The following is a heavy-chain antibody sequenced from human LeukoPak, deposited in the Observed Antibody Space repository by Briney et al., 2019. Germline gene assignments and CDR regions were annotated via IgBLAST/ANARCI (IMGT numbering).Heavy chain of an antibody. D-gene: IGHD3-3*01. CDR3: ARGRYDFWSGYTRVPADYYFDY. J-gene: IGHJ4*02. V-gene: IGHV4-59*01. CDR2: IYYSGST. CDR1: GGSISSYY. Sequence: SETLSLTCTVSGGSISSYYWSWIRQPPGKGLEWIGYIYYSGSTNYNPSLKSRVTISVDTSKNQFSLELSSVTAADTAVYYCARGRYDFWSGYTRVPADYYFDYWGQGTLVTVSS.